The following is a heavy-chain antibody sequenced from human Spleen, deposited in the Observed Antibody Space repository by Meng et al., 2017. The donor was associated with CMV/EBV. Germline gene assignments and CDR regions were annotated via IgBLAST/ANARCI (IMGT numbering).Heavy chain of an antibody. CDR2: IHYSGRT. V-gene: IGHV4-39*07. CDR1: GCSISSCSYY. J-gene: IGHJ5*02. CDR3: ASVLCGSYNCYWFDP. D-gene: IGHD3-16*01. Sequence: SGCSISSCSYYWGWLRPPPGKGLEWIGSIHYSGRTYYDPSLRRRVTISVDTSRNQFSLRLSSVTDADTAVFYCASVLCGSYNCYWFDPWGQGTLVTVSS.